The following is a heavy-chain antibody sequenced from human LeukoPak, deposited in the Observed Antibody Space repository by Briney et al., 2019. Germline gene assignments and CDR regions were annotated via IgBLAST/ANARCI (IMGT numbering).Heavy chain of an antibody. D-gene: IGHD3-22*01. CDR1: GYTFTGYY. V-gene: IGHV1-2*02. J-gene: IGHJ4*02. CDR3: ARDLAYYDSSGYYVSYYFDH. CDR2: INPNSGGT. Sequence: ASVKVSCKASGYTFTGYYMHWVRQAPGQGLEWMGWINPNSGGTNYAQKFQGRVTMTRDTSISTAYMELSRLRSDDTAVYYCARDLAYYDSSGYYVSYYFDHWGQGTLVTVSS.